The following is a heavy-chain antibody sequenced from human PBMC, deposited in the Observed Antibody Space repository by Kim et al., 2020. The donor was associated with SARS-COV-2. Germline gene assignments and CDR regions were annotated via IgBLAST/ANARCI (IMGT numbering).Heavy chain of an antibody. CDR2: INQDRSAT. CDR3: ASESTMTTAGY. D-gene: IGHD4-17*01. V-gene: IGHV3-7*03. Sequence: GGSLRLSCTASGFILSPYWMSWVRQAPGKGLEWVANINQDRSATNYVDSVKGRFTISRDNGKNSLFLQMNSLRVEDTAVYYCASESTMTTAGYWVQGTLVTVSP. J-gene: IGHJ4*02. CDR1: GFILSPYW.